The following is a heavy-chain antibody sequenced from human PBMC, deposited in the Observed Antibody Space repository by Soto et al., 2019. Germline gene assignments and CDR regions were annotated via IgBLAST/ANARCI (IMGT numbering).Heavy chain of an antibody. Sequence: EVQLLQSGGGLVQPGGSLRLSCEASGFTFSDYAMTWVRQAPGKGLEWVSSVSGSGYTTYYADSVKGRFLISRDNSRNTVVLQMNALRPDDTDRYYCVNSDSTSAPWGQGSVVTVSS. J-gene: IGHJ5*02. D-gene: IGHD3-22*01. CDR2: VSGSGYTT. CDR1: GFTFSDYA. V-gene: IGHV3-23*01. CDR3: VNSDSTSAP.